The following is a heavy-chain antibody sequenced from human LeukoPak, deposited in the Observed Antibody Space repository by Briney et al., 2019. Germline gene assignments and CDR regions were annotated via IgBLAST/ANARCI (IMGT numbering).Heavy chain of an antibody. Sequence: GESLKISCKGSGYSLTSYWISWVRQMPGKALEWMGRIDPSDSYTNYSPSFQGHVTISADKSISTAYLQWSSLKASDTAMYYCARHPTNWFDPWGQGTLVTVSS. CDR3: ARHPTNWFDP. V-gene: IGHV5-10-1*01. CDR2: IDPSDSYT. J-gene: IGHJ5*02. CDR1: GYSLTSYW.